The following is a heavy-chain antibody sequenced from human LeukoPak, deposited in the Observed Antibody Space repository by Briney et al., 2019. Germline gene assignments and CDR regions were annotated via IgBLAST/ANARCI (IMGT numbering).Heavy chain of an antibody. CDR3: ARDFYDTSGYYYDY. J-gene: IGHJ4*02. V-gene: IGHV3-48*01. D-gene: IGHD3-22*01. CDR1: GFTFSSYS. Sequence: GGSLRLSCAASGFTFSSYSMSWVRQAPGKGLEWLSYISTSSSTIYYADSVRGRFTISRDNAKNSLYLQMNSLRAEDTAVYYCARDFYDTSGYYYDYWGQGTLVTVSS. CDR2: ISTSSSTI.